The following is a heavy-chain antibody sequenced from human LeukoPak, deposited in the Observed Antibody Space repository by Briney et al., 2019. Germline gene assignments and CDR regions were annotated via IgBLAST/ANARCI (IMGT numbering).Heavy chain of an antibody. J-gene: IGHJ4*02. Sequence: SETLSLTCTVSGGSISSGGYYWSWLRQHPGKGLEWIGYIYYSGRTYYNPSLKSRVTISVDTSKNQFSLKLSSVTAADTAVYYCARVSRIQLWSSGFDYWGQGTLVTVSS. CDR1: GGSISSGGYY. V-gene: IGHV4-31*03. CDR2: IYYSGRT. CDR3: ARVSRIQLWSSGFDY. D-gene: IGHD5-18*01.